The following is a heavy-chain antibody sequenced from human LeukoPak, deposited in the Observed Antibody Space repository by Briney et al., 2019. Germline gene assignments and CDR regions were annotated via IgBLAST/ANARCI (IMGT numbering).Heavy chain of an antibody. CDR2: ISSTDAGT. CDR3: AKAPVTSCRGAYCYPFDY. CDR1: GFSLSSYA. J-gene: IGHJ4*02. V-gene: IGHV3-23*01. Sequence: GGSLRLFCAASGFSLSSYAMSWVRQAPGKGLEWVSAISSTDAGTYHADSVRGRFTISRDSSKNTLYLQMNSLRAEDAAVYYCAKAPVTSCRGAYCYPFDYWGQGTLVTVSS. D-gene: IGHD2-21*01.